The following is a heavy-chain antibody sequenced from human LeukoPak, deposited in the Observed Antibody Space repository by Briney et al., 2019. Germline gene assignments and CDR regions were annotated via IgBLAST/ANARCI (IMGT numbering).Heavy chain of an antibody. CDR2: LNPSGGST. D-gene: IGHD3-16*02. CDR3: ARGHYDYVWGSYRYHAYYFDY. CDR1: GYTFTSYY. Sequence: ASVKVSCKASGYTFTSYYMHWVRQAPGQGLEWMGILNPSGGSTSYAQKFQGRVTMTRDMSTSTVYMELSSLRSEDTAVYYCARGHYDYVWGSYRYHAYYFDYWGQGTLVTVSS. J-gene: IGHJ4*02. V-gene: IGHV1-46*01.